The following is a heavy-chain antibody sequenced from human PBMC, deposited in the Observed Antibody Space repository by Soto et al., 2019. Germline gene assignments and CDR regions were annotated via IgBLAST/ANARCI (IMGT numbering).Heavy chain of an antibody. V-gene: IGHV3-23*01. J-gene: IGHJ1*01. CDR2: ISGSGGST. D-gene: IGHD6-13*01. CDR3: VVAGTVSAEYFQH. Sequence: EVQLLESGGGLVQPGGSLRLSCAASGFTFSSYAMSWVRQAPGKGLEWVSAISGSGGSTYYADSVKGRFTISRDNSKNTLYLQMNSLRAEDTAVYYCVVAGTVSAEYFQHWGQGTLVTVSS. CDR1: GFTFSSYA.